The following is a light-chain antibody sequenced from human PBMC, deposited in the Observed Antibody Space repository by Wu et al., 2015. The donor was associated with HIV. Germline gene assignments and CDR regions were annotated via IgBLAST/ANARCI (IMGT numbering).Light chain of an antibody. CDR3: QQGLSYPNT. Sequence: DIQMTQSPSYLSASVGDRIVISCRASDNIKDELAWYQQKRREAPKLLIYAASILESGVAPRFSGSGFGADFTLTIDNLQSEDFALYFCQQGLSYPNTFGQGT. V-gene: IGKV1-12*01. CDR1: DNIKDE. CDR2: AAS. J-gene: IGKJ2*01.